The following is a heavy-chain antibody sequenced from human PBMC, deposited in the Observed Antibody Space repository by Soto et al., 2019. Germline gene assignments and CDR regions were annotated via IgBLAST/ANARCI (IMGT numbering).Heavy chain of an antibody. J-gene: IGHJ5*02. CDR2: IYHSGST. CDR3: ARARAPRANWFDP. D-gene: IGHD3-10*01. Sequence: PSETLSLTCAVSGGSISSGGYSWSWIRQPPGKGLEWIGYIYHSGSTYYNPSLKSRVTISVDRSKNQFSLKLSSVTAADTAVYYCARARAPRANWFDPWGQGTLVTVSS. V-gene: IGHV4-30-2*01. CDR1: GGSISSGGYS.